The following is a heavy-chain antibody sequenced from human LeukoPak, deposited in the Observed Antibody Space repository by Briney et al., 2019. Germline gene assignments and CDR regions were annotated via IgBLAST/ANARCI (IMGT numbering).Heavy chain of an antibody. D-gene: IGHD6-19*01. V-gene: IGHV3-23*01. CDR2: ISGSGGST. J-gene: IGHJ4*02. Sequence: PGGSLRLSCAAFGFTFSSYAMSWVRQAPGKGLEWVSSISGSGGSTYYADSVKGRFTISRDNSKNTLYLQMNSLRAEDTAVYYCAKGLSSGWNLKGSDYWGQGTLVTVSS. CDR3: AKGLSSGWNLKGSDY. CDR1: GFTFSSYA.